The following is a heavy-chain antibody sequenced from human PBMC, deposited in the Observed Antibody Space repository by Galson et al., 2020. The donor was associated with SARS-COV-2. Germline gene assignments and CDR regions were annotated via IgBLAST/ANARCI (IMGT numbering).Heavy chain of an antibody. CDR2: VNTGDT. Sequence: SETLSLTCSVSGVSVSDSLYYWSWIRQPPGKGLEWIGYVNTGDTNSNPSLESRLTMSMDTSKNQFSLKLRSVTTADTAVYFCARVQWGRLRLFDFWGPGTLVTVSS. J-gene: IGHJ4*02. CDR1: GVSVSDSLYY. CDR3: ARVQWGRLRLFDF. D-gene: IGHD6-19*01. V-gene: IGHV4-61*01.